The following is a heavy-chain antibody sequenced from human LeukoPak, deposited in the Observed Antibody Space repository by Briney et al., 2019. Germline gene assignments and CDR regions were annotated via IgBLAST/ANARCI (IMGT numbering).Heavy chain of an antibody. V-gene: IGHV3-74*03. CDR1: GFTFSSYW. Sequence: QPGGSLRVSCAASGFTFSSYWLHWVRQAPGKGLVWVSRINSDGSSITYADSVKGRFTISRDNAKNTLYLQMNSLRVEDTAVHYCPRAGRVSGYDSDCWGQGTLVTVSS. J-gene: IGHJ4*02. CDR2: INSDGSSI. CDR3: PRAGRVSGYDSDC. D-gene: IGHD5-12*01.